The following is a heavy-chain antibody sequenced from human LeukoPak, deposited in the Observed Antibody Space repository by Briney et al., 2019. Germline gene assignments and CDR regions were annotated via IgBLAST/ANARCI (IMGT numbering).Heavy chain of an antibody. CDR1: GFTFSSYA. J-gene: IGHJ4*02. CDR2: ISGSGGST. Sequence: PGGSLRLFCAASGFTFSSYAMSWVRQAPGKGLEWVSAISGSGGSTYYADSVKGRFTISRDNSKNTLYLQMNSLRAEDTAVYYCAKGVGLVRGVITPFDYWGQGTLVTVSS. D-gene: IGHD3-10*01. CDR3: AKGVGLVRGVITPFDY. V-gene: IGHV3-23*01.